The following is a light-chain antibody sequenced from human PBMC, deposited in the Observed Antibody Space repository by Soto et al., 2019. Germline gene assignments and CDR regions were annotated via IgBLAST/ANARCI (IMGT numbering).Light chain of an antibody. J-gene: IGKJ4*01. CDR3: HQYVSTPLT. V-gene: IGKV3-20*01. CDR1: QSISRY. Sequence: ILLTPSPSTPSFLPGERTPLSCRASQSISRYLAWYQQKPGQGPRLLIYGASSRATGIPDRFSGSGSGTDFTLTISRLEPEDFAVYYCHQYVSTPLTFGGGTKVDIK. CDR2: GAS.